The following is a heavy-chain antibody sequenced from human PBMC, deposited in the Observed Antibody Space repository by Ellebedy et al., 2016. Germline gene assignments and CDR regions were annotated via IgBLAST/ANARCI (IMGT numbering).Heavy chain of an antibody. CDR3: ARDSSGWMGHESFDI. V-gene: IGHV3-48*01. CDR1: GFTFSSYS. CDR2: ISSSSSTI. J-gene: IGHJ3*02. D-gene: IGHD6-19*01. Sequence: GGPLRLSCAASGFTFSSYSMNWVRQAPGKGLEWVSYISSSSSTIYYADSVKGRFTISRDNAKNSLYLQMNSLRAEDTAVYYCARDSSGWMGHESFDIWGQGTMVTVSS.